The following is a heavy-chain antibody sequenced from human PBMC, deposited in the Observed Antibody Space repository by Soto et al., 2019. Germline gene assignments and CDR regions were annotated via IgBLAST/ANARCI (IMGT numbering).Heavy chain of an antibody. D-gene: IGHD3-22*01. Sequence: ASVKVSCKASGYTFTSYDINWVRQATGQGLEWMGWMNPNSGNTGYAQKFQGRVTMTRNTSISTAYMELSSLRSEDTAVYYCARDTAFINSGFFDAWGQGTLVTVSS. V-gene: IGHV1-8*01. CDR2: MNPNSGNT. CDR1: GYTFTSYD. J-gene: IGHJ5*02. CDR3: ARDTAFINSGFFDA.